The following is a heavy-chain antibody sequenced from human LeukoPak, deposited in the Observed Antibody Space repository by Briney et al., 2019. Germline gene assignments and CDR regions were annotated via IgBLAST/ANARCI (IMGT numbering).Heavy chain of an antibody. CDR1: GGSISSYY. J-gene: IGHJ4*02. CDR2: IYYSGST. Sequence: SETLSLTCTVSGGSISSYYWGWIRQPPGKGLEWIGSIYYSGSTYYNPSLKSRVTISVDTSKNQFSLKMTSVTAADTAVYYCARDQYYDVSTYYEIDYWGQGTLVTVSS. D-gene: IGHD3-22*01. CDR3: ARDQYYDVSTYYEIDY. V-gene: IGHV4-39*07.